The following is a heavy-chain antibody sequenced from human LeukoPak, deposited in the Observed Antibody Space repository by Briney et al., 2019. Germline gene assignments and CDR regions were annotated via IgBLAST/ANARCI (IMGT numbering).Heavy chain of an antibody. CDR2: ISWNSGSI. Sequence: GGSLRLSCAASGFTFDDYALHWVRQAPGKGLEWVSGISWNSGSIGYADSVKGRFTISRDKAKNSLYLQMNSLRAEDTALYYCAKDRGWGSSDAFDIWGQGTMVTVSS. CDR1: GFTFDDYA. CDR3: AKDRGWGSSDAFDI. V-gene: IGHV3-9*01. D-gene: IGHD3-16*01. J-gene: IGHJ3*02.